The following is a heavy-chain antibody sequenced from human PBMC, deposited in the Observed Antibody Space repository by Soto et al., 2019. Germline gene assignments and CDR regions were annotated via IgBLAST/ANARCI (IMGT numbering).Heavy chain of an antibody. V-gene: IGHV3-23*01. J-gene: IGHJ6*02. CDR3: AGGVSTDYYYYYGMDV. CDR2: ISGSGGNT. D-gene: IGHD4-17*01. Sequence: EVQLLESGGGLVQPGGSLRLSCAASGFTFSNYAMSWVRQAPGKGLEWVSAISGSGGNTYYADSVKGRFTISRDNSKNPLYLQMNSLRSEDTAVYYCAGGVSTDYYYYYGMDVWGQGTTVTVSS. CDR1: GFTFSNYA.